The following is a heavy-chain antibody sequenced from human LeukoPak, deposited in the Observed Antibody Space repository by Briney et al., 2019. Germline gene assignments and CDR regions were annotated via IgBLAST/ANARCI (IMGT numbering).Heavy chain of an antibody. J-gene: IGHJ5*02. CDR3: AREVPYYCGSGLINWFDP. Sequence: SQTLSLTCTVSGGSISSGGYYWSWIRQHPGKGLEWIGYIYYSGSTYYNPSLKSRVTISVDTSKNQFSLKLSSVTAADTAVYYCAREVPYYCGSGLINWFDPWGQGTLVTVSS. CDR2: IYYSGST. D-gene: IGHD3-10*01. V-gene: IGHV4-31*03. CDR1: GGSISSGGYY.